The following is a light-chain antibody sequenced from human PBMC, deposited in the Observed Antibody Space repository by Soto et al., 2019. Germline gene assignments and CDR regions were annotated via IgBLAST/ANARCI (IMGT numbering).Light chain of an antibody. CDR3: QKYNDWPPT. CDR1: ESVSTT. CDR2: GAS. Sequence: ERVMTQSPATLSVSPGERATLSCRASESVSTTVAWYHQKPGQAPRLLIYGASTRATGVPDRFCGSGFETDFTLTITSLQSEDFGVYYCQKYNDWPPTFGQGTKV. V-gene: IGKV3-15*01. J-gene: IGKJ1*01.